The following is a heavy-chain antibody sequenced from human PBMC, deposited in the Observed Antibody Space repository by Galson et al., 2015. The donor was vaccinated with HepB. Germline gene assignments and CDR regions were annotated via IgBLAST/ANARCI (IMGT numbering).Heavy chain of an antibody. V-gene: IGHV5-51*03. Sequence: QSGAEVKKSGESLKISCKGSGYYFPTWWIGWVRQRPGKGLEWMGITFPDDSDTRYSPSFQGQVTMSADRSINTAYLQWSSLKASDTAMYYCARRRFDSSTTYNLDYWGPGTLVTVSS. CDR3: ARRRFDSSTTYNLDY. J-gene: IGHJ4*02. CDR1: GYYFPTWW. CDR2: TFPDDSDT. D-gene: IGHD2/OR15-2a*01.